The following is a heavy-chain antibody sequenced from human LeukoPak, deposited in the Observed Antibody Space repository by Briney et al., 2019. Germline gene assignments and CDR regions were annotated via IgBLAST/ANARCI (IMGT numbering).Heavy chain of an antibody. CDR3: ARHSAHSSTNDAFDI. Sequence: ASVKVSCKASGGTFSSYAISWVRQAPGQGLEWMGGIIPILGTANYAQNFQGRVTITADESTSTAYMDLSSLRSEDTAVYYCARHSAHSSTNDAFDIWGQGTLVTVSS. CDR1: GGTFSSYA. J-gene: IGHJ3*02. CDR2: IIPILGTA. V-gene: IGHV1-69*01. D-gene: IGHD6-13*01.